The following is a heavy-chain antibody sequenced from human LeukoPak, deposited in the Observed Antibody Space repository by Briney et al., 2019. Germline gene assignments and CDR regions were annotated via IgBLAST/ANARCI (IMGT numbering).Heavy chain of an antibody. CDR2: IYYSGST. J-gene: IGHJ3*02. V-gene: IGHV4-59*12. Sequence: SETLSLTCIVSGGSISRYYWNWIRQPPGKGLEWIGYIYYSGSTNYNPSLKSRVTISIDTSKNQLSLKLNSVTAADTAVYYCARTEITVPRGVRGFDIWGQGTMVSVSS. CDR1: GGSISRYY. CDR3: ARTEITVPRGVRGFDI. D-gene: IGHD3-10*02.